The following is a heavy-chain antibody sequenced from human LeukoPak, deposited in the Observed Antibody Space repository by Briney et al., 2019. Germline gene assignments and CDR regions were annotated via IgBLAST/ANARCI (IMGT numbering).Heavy chain of an antibody. Sequence: SETLSLICTVSGGSISSHYWSWIRQPPGKGLEWIGYIYYSGSTNYNPSLKSRVTISVDTSKNQFSLKLSSVTAADTAVYYCARGGPANWGPRFDYWGQGTLVTVSS. CDR1: GGSISSHY. D-gene: IGHD7-27*01. J-gene: IGHJ4*02. CDR3: ARGGPANWGPRFDY. CDR2: IYYSGST. V-gene: IGHV4-59*11.